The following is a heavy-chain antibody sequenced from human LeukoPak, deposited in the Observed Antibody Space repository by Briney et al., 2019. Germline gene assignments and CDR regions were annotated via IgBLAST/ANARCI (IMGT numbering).Heavy chain of an antibody. CDR2: INPNSGGT. D-gene: IGHD1-26*01. Sequence: ASVKVSCKASGFTFTGYYMHWVRQAPGQGLEWMGWINPNSGGTNYAQKFQGRVTMTRDTSITTAYMELTSLRSDDTAVYYCARVFAPRWVVGYYYYYMDVWGKGTTVTISS. J-gene: IGHJ6*03. CDR3: ARVFAPRWVVGYYYYYMDV. V-gene: IGHV1-2*02. CDR1: GFTFTGYY.